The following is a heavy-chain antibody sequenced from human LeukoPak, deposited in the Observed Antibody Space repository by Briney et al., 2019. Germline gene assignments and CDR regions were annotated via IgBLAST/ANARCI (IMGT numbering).Heavy chain of an antibody. CDR3: ARHVGGRLSYSSSWYFFDY. V-gene: IGHV1-2*02. CDR1: GYTFTGYY. Sequence: ASVKVSCKASGYTFTGYYMHWVRQAPGQGLEWMGWINPNSGVTHYAQKFQGRVTMTSDTSISTAYMELSRLRSDDTAVYYCARHVGGRLSYSSSWYFFDYWGQGTLVTVSS. D-gene: IGHD6-13*01. CDR2: INPNSGVT. J-gene: IGHJ4*02.